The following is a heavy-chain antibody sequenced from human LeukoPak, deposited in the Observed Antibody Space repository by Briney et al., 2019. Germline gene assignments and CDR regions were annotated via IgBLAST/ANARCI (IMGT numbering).Heavy chain of an antibody. Sequence: PGGSLRLSCAASGFTFSDHYMDWVRQAPGKGLEWVGRSRNKVNSYTTEYAASVRGGFTISRDDSKNSLYLQMNSLQTEDTAVYFCARVYSTTWYGSYFDYCGQGTLVTVSS. D-gene: IGHD6-13*01. CDR2: SRNKVNSYTT. V-gene: IGHV3-72*01. CDR3: ARVYSTTWYGSYFDY. J-gene: IGHJ4*02. CDR1: GFTFSDHY.